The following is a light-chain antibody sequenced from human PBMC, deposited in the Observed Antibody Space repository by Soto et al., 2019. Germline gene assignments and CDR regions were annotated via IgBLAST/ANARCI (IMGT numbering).Light chain of an antibody. J-gene: IGLJ1*01. Sequence: QSALTQPASVSGSPGQSITISCTGTSSDVGGYNYVSWYQHHPGKAPKLMIYDVSNRPSGVSNRFSGSKSGNTASLTISGLQAEDVADYFCSSYTSSSTLYVFGTGTKLTVL. CDR1: SSDVGGYNY. V-gene: IGLV2-14*03. CDR2: DVS. CDR3: SSYTSSSTLYV.